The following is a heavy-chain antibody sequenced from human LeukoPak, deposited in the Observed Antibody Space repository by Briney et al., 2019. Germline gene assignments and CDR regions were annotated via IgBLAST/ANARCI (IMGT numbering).Heavy chain of an antibody. J-gene: IGHJ6*02. CDR3: AREVHDYGEIYYYGMDV. CDR2: ISGSGGST. D-gene: IGHD4-17*01. CDR1: GFTFSSYA. V-gene: IGHV3-23*01. Sequence: TGGSLRLSCAASGFTFSSYAMSWVRQAPGKGLEWVSAISGSGGSTYYADSVKGRFTISRDNSKNTLYLQMNSLRAEDTAVYYCAREVHDYGEIYYYGMDVWGQGTTVTVSS.